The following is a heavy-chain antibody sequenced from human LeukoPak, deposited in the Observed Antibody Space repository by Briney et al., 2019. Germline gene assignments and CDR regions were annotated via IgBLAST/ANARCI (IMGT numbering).Heavy chain of an antibody. D-gene: IGHD3-22*01. CDR3: ARDNTYYYDSSGYDGAFDI. Sequence: SGTLSLTCAVSGGSISSSNWWSWVRQPPGKGLEWIGEIYHSGSTNYNPSLKSRVTISVDTSKNQFSLKLSSVTAADTAVYYCARDNTYYYDSSGYDGAFDIWGQGTMVTVSS. CDR1: GGSISSSNW. J-gene: IGHJ3*02. CDR2: IYHSGST. V-gene: IGHV4-4*02.